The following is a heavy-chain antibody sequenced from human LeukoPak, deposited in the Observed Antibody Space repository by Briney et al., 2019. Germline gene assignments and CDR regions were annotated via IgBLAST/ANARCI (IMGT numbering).Heavy chain of an antibody. Sequence: GGSLRLSCAASGFTFDNYATNWVRQVPGKGLEWISLISWNSGTIGYADSVKGRFTISRDNANNFLYLQMNSLRAEDTALYYCARAYKDRSLAGKKEFFQHWGQGTLVTVSS. CDR1: GFTFDNYA. D-gene: IGHD6-19*01. J-gene: IGHJ1*01. CDR2: ISWNSGTI. V-gene: IGHV3-9*01. CDR3: ARAYKDRSLAGKKEFFQH.